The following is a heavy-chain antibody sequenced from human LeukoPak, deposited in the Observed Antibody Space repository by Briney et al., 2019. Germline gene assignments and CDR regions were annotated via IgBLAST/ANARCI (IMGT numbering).Heavy chain of an antibody. CDR2: ISSSASYM. D-gene: IGHD6-19*01. J-gene: IGHJ4*02. CDR1: GFTFSGYS. CDR3: ARDLRQWLVDY. V-gene: IGHV3-21*01. Sequence: GGSLRLSCAASGFTFSGYSMTWVRQAPGKGLEWVSSISSSASYMSYVDSVKGRFTISRDNAKNSLYLQMNSLRVEDTAVHYCARDLRQWLVDYWGQGTPVTVSS.